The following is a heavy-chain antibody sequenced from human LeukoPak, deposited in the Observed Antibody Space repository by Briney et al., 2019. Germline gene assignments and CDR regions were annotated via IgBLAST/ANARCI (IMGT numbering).Heavy chain of an antibody. CDR1: GGSISSYY. CDR3: AREDSSWYGFDY. CDR2: IYYSGST. V-gene: IGHV4-59*01. Sequence: PSETLSLTCTVSGGSISSYYWSWIRQPPGKGLEWIGYIYYSGSTNYNPSLKSRVTISVDTSKNQFSLKLSSVTAADTAVYYCAREDSSWYGFDYWGQGTLVTVSS. D-gene: IGHD6-13*01. J-gene: IGHJ4*02.